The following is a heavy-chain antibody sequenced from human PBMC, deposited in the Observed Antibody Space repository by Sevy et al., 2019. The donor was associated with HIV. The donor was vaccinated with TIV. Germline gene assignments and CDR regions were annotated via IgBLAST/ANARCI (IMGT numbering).Heavy chain of an antibody. CDR1: GFTFSSYS. CDR3: ARDSADYKWFDP. V-gene: IGHV3-48*02. CDR2: ISSSSSTI. J-gene: IGHJ5*02. D-gene: IGHD3-10*01. Sequence: GGSLRLSCAASGFTFSSYSMNWVRQAPGNGLEWVSYISSSSSTIYYADSVKGRFTISRDNAKNSLYLQMNSLRDEDTDVYYCARDSADYKWFDPWGQGTLVTVSS.